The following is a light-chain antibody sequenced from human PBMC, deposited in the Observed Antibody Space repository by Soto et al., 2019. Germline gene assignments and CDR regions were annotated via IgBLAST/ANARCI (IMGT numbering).Light chain of an antibody. V-gene: IGKV3D-15*01. CDR1: QSVNIY. J-gene: IGKJ4*02. Sequence: EIVMTQSPATLSVSPGERATLSCRASQSVNIYLAWYQQKPCQAPRLLIFGASYRATGIPARFSGSGSGTEFNLTISSLQSEDFAVYFCQQYEDWLRLTFGGGTKVDIK. CDR2: GAS. CDR3: QQYEDWLRLT.